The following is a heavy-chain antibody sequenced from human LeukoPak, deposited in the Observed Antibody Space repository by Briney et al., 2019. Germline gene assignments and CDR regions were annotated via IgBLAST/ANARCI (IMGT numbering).Heavy chain of an antibody. Sequence: KPSETLSLTCAVSGGSISSSNWWSWVRQPPGKGLEWIGSIYYSGSTYYNPSLKSRVTISVDTSKNQFSLKLSSVTAADTAVYYCARRKLAEQGHIAVAGMGAFDIWGQGTMVTVSS. CDR1: GGSISSSNW. CDR3: ARRKLAEQGHIAVAGMGAFDI. J-gene: IGHJ3*02. CDR2: IYYSGST. D-gene: IGHD6-19*01. V-gene: IGHV4-39*01.